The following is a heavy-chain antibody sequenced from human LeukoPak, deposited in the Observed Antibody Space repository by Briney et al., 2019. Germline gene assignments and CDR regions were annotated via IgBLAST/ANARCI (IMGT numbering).Heavy chain of an antibody. V-gene: IGHV5-51*01. Sequence: GESLKISCNGSGYSFTSYWIGWVRQMPGKGLEWMGIIYPGDSDTRYSPSFQGQVTISAGKSIGTAYLQWSSLKASDTAMYYCARSLTGVGGYFDYWGQGTLVTVSS. CDR2: IYPGDSDT. J-gene: IGHJ4*02. D-gene: IGHD1-14*01. CDR1: GYSFTSYW. CDR3: ARSLTGVGGYFDY.